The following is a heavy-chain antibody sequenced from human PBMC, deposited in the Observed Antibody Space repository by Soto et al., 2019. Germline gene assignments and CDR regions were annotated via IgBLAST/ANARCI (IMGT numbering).Heavy chain of an antibody. V-gene: IGHV1-2*02. D-gene: IGHD6-6*01. J-gene: IGHJ4*02. CDR1: GYTFTDYF. Sequence: QVQLVQSGAKVKKPGASVEVSCKASGYTFTDYFIHWVRQAPGQGLEWMGWINPNTGGINYAQKFQGRVTMTRDTSISTAYMELRGLRSDDTALYFCARSLSTISARPDYWGQGTLVTVSS. CDR3: ARSLSTISARPDY. CDR2: INPNTGGI.